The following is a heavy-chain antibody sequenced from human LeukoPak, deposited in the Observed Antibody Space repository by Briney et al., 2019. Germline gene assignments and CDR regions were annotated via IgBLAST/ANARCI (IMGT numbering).Heavy chain of an antibody. CDR3: ARGAYNWEPENFDY. J-gene: IGHJ4*02. CDR1: GFTFSSYA. D-gene: IGHD1-20*01. Sequence: GGSLRLSCAASGFTFSSYAMSWVRQAPGKGLEWVSSISSSSSYIYYADSVKGRFTISRDNAKNSLYLQMNSLRAEDTAVYYCARGAYNWEPENFDYWGQGTLVTVSS. V-gene: IGHV3-21*01. CDR2: ISSSSSYI.